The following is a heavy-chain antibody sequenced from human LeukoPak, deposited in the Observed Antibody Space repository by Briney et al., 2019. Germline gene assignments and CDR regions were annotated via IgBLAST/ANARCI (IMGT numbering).Heavy chain of an antibody. Sequence: ASVKVSCKASGYTFTAYYLHWVRQAPGQGLEWMGWINPNSGGTNYAQKFQGRVTMTRDTSISTAYMELSRLRSDDTAIYYCARGEDYSRGLVFEYWGQGTLVTVSS. CDR1: GYTFTAYY. CDR2: INPNSGGT. J-gene: IGHJ4*02. CDR3: ARGEDYSRGLVFEY. D-gene: IGHD6-19*01. V-gene: IGHV1-2*02.